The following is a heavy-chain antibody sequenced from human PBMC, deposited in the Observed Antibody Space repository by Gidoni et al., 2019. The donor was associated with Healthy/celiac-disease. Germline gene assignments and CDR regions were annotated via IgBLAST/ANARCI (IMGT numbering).Heavy chain of an antibody. CDR1: GVTFSSYW. V-gene: IGHV3-7*03. CDR3: ARDPYSSGCIPPCEGDY. Sequence: EVQLVESGGGLVQPGGSLRRSCAASGVTFSSYWMSWVRQAPGTGLEWVANIKQDGSEKYYVDSVKGRFTISRDNAKNSLYLQMNSLRAEDTAVYYCARDPYSSGCIPPCEGDYWGQGTLDTVSS. D-gene: IGHD6-19*01. J-gene: IGHJ4*02. CDR2: IKQDGSEK.